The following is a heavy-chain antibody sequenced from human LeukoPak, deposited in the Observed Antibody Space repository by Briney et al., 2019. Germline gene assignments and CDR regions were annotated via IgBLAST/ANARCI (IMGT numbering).Heavy chain of an antibody. D-gene: IGHD3-9*01. CDR1: GFTFSDFY. V-gene: IGHV3-23*01. J-gene: IGHJ6*02. Sequence: GGSLRLSCAASGFTFSDFYMSWVRQAPGKGLEWVSTITKSGDSTYYVDSVKGRFTISRDSSKNTLYLQMNSLRAEDTAKYYCTKDYCGKFCSAVWGQGTTVTVSS. CDR2: ITKSGDST. CDR3: TKDYCGKFCSAV.